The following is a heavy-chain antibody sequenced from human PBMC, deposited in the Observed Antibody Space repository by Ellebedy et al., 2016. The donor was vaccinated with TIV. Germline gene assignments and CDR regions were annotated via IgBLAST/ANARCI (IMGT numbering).Heavy chain of an antibody. D-gene: IGHD3-10*01. V-gene: IGHV3-48*04. CDR2: ITSTSDTK. Sequence: GDSLKISCAASGFSFSTNGMNCVRQGPGKGLEWHSYITSTSDTKYYADSVKGRFTISRDNPKNSMYLQMDSLRAEETGVYYCARGLFGSGRYSCDYWGQGTLVIGSS. CDR1: GFSFSTNG. J-gene: IGHJ4*02. CDR3: ARGLFGSGRYSCDY.